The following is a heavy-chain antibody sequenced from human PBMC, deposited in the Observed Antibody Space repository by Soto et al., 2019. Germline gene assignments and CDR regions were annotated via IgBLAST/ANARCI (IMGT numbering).Heavy chain of an antibody. V-gene: IGHV6-1*01. J-gene: IGHJ5*02. CDR1: GDSVSSNSAA. CDR3: ARLSSAYGSYYNPNWFDP. CDR2: TYYRSKWYN. Sequence: PSQTLSLTCAISGDSVSSNSAAWNWVRQSRSRGLNWLGRTYYRSKWYNDYAVSVKSRITINPDTSKNQFSLQLNSVTPEDTAVYYCARLSSAYGSYYNPNWFDPWGQGTLVTVSS. D-gene: IGHD1-26*01.